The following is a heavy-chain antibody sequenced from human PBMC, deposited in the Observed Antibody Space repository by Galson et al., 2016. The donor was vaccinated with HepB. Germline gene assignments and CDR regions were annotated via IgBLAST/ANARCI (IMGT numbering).Heavy chain of an antibody. CDR1: DESFSGFY. Sequence: SETLSLTCAVYDESFSGFYWTWIRQAPGKGLEWIGEINHSGSTNYSPSLQSRVTISVDTSKNQISLKLRSVTAADTAVYYCARANRFRWSLDHWGQGTLVPVSS. V-gene: IGHV4-34*01. J-gene: IGHJ4*02. CDR3: ARANRFRWSLDH. D-gene: IGHD4-23*01. CDR2: INHSGST.